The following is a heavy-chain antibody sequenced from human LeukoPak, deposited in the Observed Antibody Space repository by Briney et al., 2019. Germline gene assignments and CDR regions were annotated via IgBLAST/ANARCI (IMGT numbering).Heavy chain of an antibody. CDR1: GGSISSSSYY. Sequence: SETLSLTCTVSGGSISSSSYYWGWIRQPPGKGLEWIGSIYYSGSTYCNPSLKSRVTISVDTSKNQFSLKLSSVTAADTAVYYCARAYDSSGYYFPASGVFDYWGQGTLVTVSS. CDR2: IYYSGST. V-gene: IGHV4-39*01. CDR3: ARAYDSSGYYFPASGVFDY. J-gene: IGHJ4*02. D-gene: IGHD3-22*01.